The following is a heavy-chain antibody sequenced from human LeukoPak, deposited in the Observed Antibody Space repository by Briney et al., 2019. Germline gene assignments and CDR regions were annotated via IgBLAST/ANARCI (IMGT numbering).Heavy chain of an antibody. D-gene: IGHD6-19*01. J-gene: IGHJ4*02. CDR1: VFTYSRDW. Sequence: GGSLRLSCAASVFTYSRDWTDWVRQAPGKGLEWVANIKEDGSEKNYVDSVKGRFTISRDNAENSVYLQMNDLRAEDTGVYYCATKEPSTSGWSYWGQGTLVTVSS. V-gene: IGHV3-7*01. CDR2: IKEDGSEK. CDR3: ATKEPSTSGWSY.